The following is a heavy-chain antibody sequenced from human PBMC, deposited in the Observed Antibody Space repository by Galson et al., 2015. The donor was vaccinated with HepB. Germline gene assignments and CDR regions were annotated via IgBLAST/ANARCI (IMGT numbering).Heavy chain of an antibody. D-gene: IGHD2-21*01. J-gene: IGHJ6*02. V-gene: IGHV3-48*04. CDR2: ISSSSSAI. CDR1: GFTFKTHS. CDR3: ARDLPWSFRGYGMDV. Sequence: SLRLSCAASGFTFKTHSMNWVRQAPGKGLEWVSYISSSSSAIYYADSVKGRFTIFRDNAKNSLYLQMNSLSTADTAVYYCARDLPWSFRGYGMDVWGQGTTVTVSS.